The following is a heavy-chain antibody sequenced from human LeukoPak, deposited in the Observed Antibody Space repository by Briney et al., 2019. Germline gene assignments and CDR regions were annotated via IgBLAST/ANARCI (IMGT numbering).Heavy chain of an antibody. Sequence: GGSLRLSCAASGFTFSSFAMTWVRQAPGKGLEWVSSITGSHGPTYNTDSVKGRFTISRDNSQNTLYLQMNSLRAEDTAVYYCKSGPNIQHRPGKGPVHPPKKNSPDPTYLQNKQPGAQEPAGIFLPKSPPGELVGRVRPRGRGT. CDR2: ITGSHGPT. V-gene: IGHV3-23*01. D-gene: IGHD2/OR15-2a*01. CDR1: GFTFSSFA. CDR3: KSGPNIQHRPGKGPVHPPKKNSPDPTYLQNKQPGAQEPAGIFLPKSPPGELVGRVRP. J-gene: IGHJ5*02.